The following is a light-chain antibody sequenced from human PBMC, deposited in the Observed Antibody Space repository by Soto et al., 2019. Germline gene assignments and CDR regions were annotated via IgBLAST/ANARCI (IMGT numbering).Light chain of an antibody. Sequence: QSALTQPASVSGSPGQSITISCTGASSDVGAYNYVSWYQQYPGKAPKYIIYDVTNRPSGVSYRFSGSKSGNTASLTISGLQAEDEADSYCSSYTTSSTLYVFGTGTKLTVL. V-gene: IGLV2-14*03. J-gene: IGLJ1*01. CDR1: SSDVGAYNY. CDR2: DVT. CDR3: SSYTTSSTLYV.